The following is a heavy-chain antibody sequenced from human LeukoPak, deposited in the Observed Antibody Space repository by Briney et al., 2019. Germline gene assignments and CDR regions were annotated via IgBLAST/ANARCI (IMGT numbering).Heavy chain of an antibody. D-gene: IGHD2-2*02. V-gene: IGHV4-30-2*01. J-gene: IGHJ5*02. Sequence: PSQTLSLTCTVSGGSISSGGYYWSWIRQPPGKGLEWIGYIYHSGSTYYNPSLKSRVTISVDRSKNQFSLKLSSVTAADTAVYYCARGGCSSTSCYNGGANWFDPWGQGTLVTVSS. CDR3: ARGGCSSTSCYNGGANWFDP. CDR2: IYHSGST. CDR1: GGSISSGGYY.